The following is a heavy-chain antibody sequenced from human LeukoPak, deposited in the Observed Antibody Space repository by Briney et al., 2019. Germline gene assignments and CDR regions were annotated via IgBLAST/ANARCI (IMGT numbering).Heavy chain of an antibody. J-gene: IGHJ4*02. V-gene: IGHV3-30-3*01. D-gene: IGHD3-22*01. CDR1: GFTFSSYA. CDR3: AKDDDSSGYYLCYFDY. Sequence: PGGSLRLSCAASGFTFSSYAMHWVRQAPGKGLEWVAVISYDGSNKYYADSVKGRFTISRDNSKNTLYLQMNSLRAEDTAVYYCAKDDDSSGYYLCYFDYWGQGTLVTVSS. CDR2: ISYDGSNK.